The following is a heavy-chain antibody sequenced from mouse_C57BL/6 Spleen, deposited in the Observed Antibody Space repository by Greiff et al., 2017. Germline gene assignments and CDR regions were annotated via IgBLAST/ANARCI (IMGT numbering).Heavy chain of an antibody. Sequence: EVKLMESGPGLVKPSQSLSLTCSATGYSITSGYYWNWIRQFPGNKLEWMGYISYDGSNNYNPSLKNRISITRDTSKNQFFLKLNAVTTEDTATYYCARDSESWFAYWGQGTLVTVSA. CDR3: ARDSESWFAY. J-gene: IGHJ3*01. CDR2: ISYDGSN. CDR1: GYSITSGYY. V-gene: IGHV3-6*01. D-gene: IGHD6-1*01.